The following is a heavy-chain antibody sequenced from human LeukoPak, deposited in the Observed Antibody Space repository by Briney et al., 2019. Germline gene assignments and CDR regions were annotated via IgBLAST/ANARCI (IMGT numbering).Heavy chain of an antibody. D-gene: IGHD2-15*01. CDR2: ISYDGSNK. V-gene: IGHV3-30*04. Sequence: GGSLRLSCAASGFTFSSYAMHWVRQAPGKGLEWVAVISYDGSNKYYADSVKGRFTISRDNSKNTLYLQMNSLRAEDTAVYYCAKAGAVVVVSAKYFDYWGQGTLVTVSS. J-gene: IGHJ4*02. CDR3: AKAGAVVVVSAKYFDY. CDR1: GFTFSSYA.